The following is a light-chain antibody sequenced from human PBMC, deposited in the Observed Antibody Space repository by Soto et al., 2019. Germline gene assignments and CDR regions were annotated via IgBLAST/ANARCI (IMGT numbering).Light chain of an antibody. Sequence: DIQMTQYPSSLSASVGNRVSITCRASQGISNYLAWYQQKPGKVPKVLIYAASTLQPGVPSRFSGSGSGTDFTLTINSLQPDDIATYYCQNYDSAPITFGQGTRLEIK. V-gene: IGKV1-27*01. CDR3: QNYDSAPIT. CDR2: AAS. CDR1: QGISNY. J-gene: IGKJ5*01.